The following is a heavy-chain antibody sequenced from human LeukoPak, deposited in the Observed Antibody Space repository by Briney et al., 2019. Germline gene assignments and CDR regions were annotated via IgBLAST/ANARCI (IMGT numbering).Heavy chain of an antibody. CDR1: RDSVSNKDAA. CDR2: TYYRSKWSN. D-gene: IGHD2-15*01. Sequence: SQTLSLTCAISRDSVSNKDAAWNWIRQSPSRGLEWLGRTYYRSKWSNDYAVSVKSRITINPDTSKNQFSLQLRSVTPDDTAVYYCARQSLGYVDYWGQGSRVTVSS. V-gene: IGHV6-1*01. CDR3: ARQSLGYVDY. J-gene: IGHJ4*02.